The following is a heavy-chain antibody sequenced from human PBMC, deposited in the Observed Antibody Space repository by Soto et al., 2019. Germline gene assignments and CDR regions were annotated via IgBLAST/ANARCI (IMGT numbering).Heavy chain of an antibody. D-gene: IGHD6-19*01. CDR2: INPNSGGT. Sequence: ASVKVSCKASGYTFTGYYMHWVRQAPGQGLEWMGWINPNSGGTNYAQKFQGRVTMTRDTSISTAYMELSRLRSDDTAVYYCARDLIAVAGTSRDDYWGQGTMGTVSA. V-gene: IGHV1-2*02. J-gene: IGHJ4*02. CDR3: ARDLIAVAGTSRDDY. CDR1: GYTFTGYY.